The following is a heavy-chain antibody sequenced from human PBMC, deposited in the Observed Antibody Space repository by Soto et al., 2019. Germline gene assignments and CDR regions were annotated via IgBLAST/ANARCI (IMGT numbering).Heavy chain of an antibody. V-gene: IGHV1-3*01. D-gene: IGHD5-18*01. CDR3: ARAGGYSYGSGHYYYYYMDV. CDR2: INAGNGNT. J-gene: IGHJ6*03. CDR1: GYTFTSYA. Sequence: ASVKVSCKASGYTFTSYAMHWVRQAPGQRLEWMGWINAGNGNTKYSQKFQGRVTITRDTSASTAYMELSSLRSEDTAVYYCARAGGYSYGSGHYYYYYMDVWGKGTTVTVSS.